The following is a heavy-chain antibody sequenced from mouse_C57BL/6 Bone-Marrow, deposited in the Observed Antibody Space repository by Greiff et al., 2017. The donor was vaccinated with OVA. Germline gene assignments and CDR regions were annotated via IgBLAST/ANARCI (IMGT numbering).Heavy chain of an antibody. Sequence: VQLQQSGAELVMPGASVKLSCKASGYTFTSYWMHWVKQRPGQGLEWIGEIDPSDSYTNYNQKFKGKSTLTVDKSSSTAYMQLSSLTSEDSAVYYCARETAQATFDYWGQGTTLTVSS. CDR3: ARETAQATFDY. CDR2: IDPSDSYT. D-gene: IGHD3-2*02. V-gene: IGHV1-69*01. CDR1: GYTFTSYW. J-gene: IGHJ2*01.